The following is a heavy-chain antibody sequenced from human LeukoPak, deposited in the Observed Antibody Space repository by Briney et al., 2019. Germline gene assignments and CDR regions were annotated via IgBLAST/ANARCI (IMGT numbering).Heavy chain of an antibody. J-gene: IGHJ4*02. CDR3: ARDRAYSSSWYVRDY. CDR1: GGSFSGYY. CDR2: INHSGST. Sequence: SETLSLTCAVYGGSFSGYYWSWIRQPPGKGLEWIGEINHSGSTNYNPSLKSRVTISVDTSKNQFSLKLSSVTAADTAVYYCARDRAYSSSWYVRDYWGQGTLVTVSS. D-gene: IGHD6-13*01. V-gene: IGHV4-34*01.